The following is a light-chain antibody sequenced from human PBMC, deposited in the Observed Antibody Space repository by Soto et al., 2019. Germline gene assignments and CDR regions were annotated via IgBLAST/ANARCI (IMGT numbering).Light chain of an antibody. J-gene: IGKJ5*01. CDR2: DAS. CDR1: QDITNY. V-gene: IGKV1-33*01. Sequence: VTITCQASQDITNYLNWYQQKPGKAPRLLLYDASSLETGVPSRFSGSGSGTDFTFTISSLQPEDIATYYCQHYDHLPITFGQGTRLEIK. CDR3: QHYDHLPIT.